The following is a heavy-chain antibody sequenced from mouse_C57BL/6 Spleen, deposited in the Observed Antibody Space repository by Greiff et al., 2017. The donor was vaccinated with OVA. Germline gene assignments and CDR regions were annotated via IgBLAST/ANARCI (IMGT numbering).Heavy chain of an antibody. CDR2: TYPRSGNT. V-gene: IGHV1-81*01. CDR3: ARYPPFTDGSSYAMDN. Sequence: QVQLQQSGAELARPGASVKLSCKASGYTFTSYGIRWVKQRTGQGLEWIGETYPRSGNTYYNEKFKGKATLTADNTSSTAYMELRSLTSEASAVYYSARYPPFTDGSSYAMDNWGQGTSVTVTS. D-gene: IGHD1-1*01. CDR1: GYTFTSYG. J-gene: IGHJ4*01.